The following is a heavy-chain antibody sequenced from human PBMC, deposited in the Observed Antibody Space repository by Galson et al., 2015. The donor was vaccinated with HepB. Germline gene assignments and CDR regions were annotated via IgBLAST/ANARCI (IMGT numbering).Heavy chain of an antibody. CDR1: GFTFSSYG. Sequence: SLRLSCAASGFTFSSYGIHWVRQAPGKGLEWVAFIWFGGSKKSYAESVKGRFTISRDNPKNILYLQMNSLRAEDTAFYYCAREQGESWSGYYPDYWGQGTLVTVSS. CDR3: AREQGESWSGYYPDY. CDR2: IWFGGSKK. V-gene: IGHV3-33*01. D-gene: IGHD3-3*01. J-gene: IGHJ4*02.